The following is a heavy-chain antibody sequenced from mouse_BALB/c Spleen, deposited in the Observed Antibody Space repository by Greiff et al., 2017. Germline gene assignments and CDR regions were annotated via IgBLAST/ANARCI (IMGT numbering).Heavy chain of an antibody. V-gene: IGHV5-6-5*01. J-gene: IGHJ4*01. CDR1: GFTFSSYA. D-gene: IGHD1-1*01. CDR2: ISSGGST. CDR3: ARAFITTVVAHYYAMDY. Sequence: EVKLMESGGGLVKPGGSLKLSCAASGFTFSSYAMSWVRQTPEKRLEWVASISSGGSTYYPDSVKGRFTISRDNARNILYLQMSSLRSEDTAMYYCARAFITTVVAHYYAMDYWGQGTSVTVSS.